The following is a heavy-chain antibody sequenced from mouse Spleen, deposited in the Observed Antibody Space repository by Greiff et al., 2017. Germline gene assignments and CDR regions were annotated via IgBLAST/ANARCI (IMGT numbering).Heavy chain of an antibody. V-gene: IGHV5-17*02. CDR2: ISSGSSTI. Sequence: EVKLVESGGGLVQPGGSRKLSCAASGFTFSSFGMHWVRQAPEKGLEWVAYISSGSSTIYYADTVKGRFTISRDNPKNTLFLQMTSLRSEDTAMYYCARGRNWDFAWFAYWGQGTLVTVSA. CDR1: GFTFSSFG. CDR3: ARGRNWDFAWFAY. D-gene: IGHD4-1*01. J-gene: IGHJ3*01.